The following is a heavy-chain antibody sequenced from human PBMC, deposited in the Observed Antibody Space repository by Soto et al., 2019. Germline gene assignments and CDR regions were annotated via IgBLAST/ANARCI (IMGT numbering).Heavy chain of an antibody. J-gene: IGHJ4*02. CDR3: ARVPMVRGDHRSGPIDY. CDR1: GGSISSYY. V-gene: IGHV4-59*01. Sequence: SETLSLTCTVSGGSISSYYWSWIRQPPGKGLEWIGYIYYSGSTNYNPSLKSRVTISVDTSKNQFSLKLSSVTAADTAVYYCARVPMVRGDHRSGPIDYWGQGTLVTVSS. CDR2: IYYSGST. D-gene: IGHD3-10*01.